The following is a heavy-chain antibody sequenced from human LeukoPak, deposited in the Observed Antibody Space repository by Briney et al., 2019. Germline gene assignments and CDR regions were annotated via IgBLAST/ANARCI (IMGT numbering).Heavy chain of an antibody. Sequence: PGRSLRLSCAASGFTFSSYGMHWVRQAPGKGLEWVAVIWYDGSNKYYADSVKGRFTISRDNSKNTLYLQMNSLRAEDTAVYYCARSNGWTQQLAPQPSDYWGQGTLVTVSS. J-gene: IGHJ4*02. CDR1: GFTFSSYG. D-gene: IGHD6-13*01. V-gene: IGHV3-33*01. CDR2: IWYDGSNK. CDR3: ARSNGWTQQLAPQPSDY.